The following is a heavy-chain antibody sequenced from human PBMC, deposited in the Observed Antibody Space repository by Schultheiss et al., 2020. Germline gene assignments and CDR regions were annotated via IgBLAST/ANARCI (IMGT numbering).Heavy chain of an antibody. Sequence: GGSLRLSCAASGFTFSSYWMHWVRQAPGKGLVWVSRINSDGSSTSYADSVKGRFTISRDNAKNSLYLQMNSLRAEDTALYYCAKDSHYDILTGSYMDVWGKGTTVTVSS. D-gene: IGHD3-9*01. CDR3: AKDSHYDILTGSYMDV. CDR1: GFTFSSYW. V-gene: IGHV3-74*01. CDR2: INSDGSST. J-gene: IGHJ6*03.